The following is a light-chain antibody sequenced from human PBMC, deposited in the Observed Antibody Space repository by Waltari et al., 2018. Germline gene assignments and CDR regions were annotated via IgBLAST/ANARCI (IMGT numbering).Light chain of an antibody. CDR1: SSNIGSNS. V-gene: IGLV1-44*01. J-gene: IGLJ3*02. Sequence: QSVLAQPPSASGTPGQWVTISCSGSSSNIGSNSVNWYQQFPGTAPKLLISKNNQRPSGVPDRISGSKSGTSASLAISGLQSEDEADYYCAAWDGSLNAVLFGGGTKLTVL. CDR2: KNN. CDR3: AAWDGSLNAVL.